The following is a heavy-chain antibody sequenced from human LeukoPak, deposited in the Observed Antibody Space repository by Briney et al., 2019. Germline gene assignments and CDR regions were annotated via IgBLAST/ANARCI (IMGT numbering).Heavy chain of an antibody. J-gene: IGHJ4*02. CDR3: ARVPHYYGSLFDY. D-gene: IGHD3-10*01. CDR2: ISSSSSYT. CDR1: GFTFSEYY. V-gene: IGHV3-11*05. Sequence: PGGSLRLSCAASGFTFSEYYMSWIRQAPGKGLEWVSYISSSSSYTNYADSVKGRFTISRDNAKNSLYLQMNSLRAEDTAVYYCARVPHYYGSLFDYWGQGTLVTVSS.